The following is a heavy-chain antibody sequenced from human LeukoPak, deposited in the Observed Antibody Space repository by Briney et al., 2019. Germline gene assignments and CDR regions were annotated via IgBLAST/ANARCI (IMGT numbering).Heavy chain of an antibody. D-gene: IGHD3-10*01. CDR2: VLDDTVFA. Sequence: PGGSLRLSCSASGITLMSYTVHWVRRAPGKGLEWLTLVLDDTVFAYYADSLRGRFTISRDNSNNTLHLQMNSLRAEDTAVYYCARDFSVSHWGQGTLVTVSS. J-gene: IGHJ1*01. CDR3: ARDFSVSH. V-gene: IGHV3-30-3*01. CDR1: GITLMSYT.